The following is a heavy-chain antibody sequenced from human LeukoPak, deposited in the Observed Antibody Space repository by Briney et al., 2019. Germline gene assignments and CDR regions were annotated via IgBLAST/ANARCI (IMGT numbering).Heavy chain of an antibody. J-gene: IGHJ4*02. CDR2: IYSGGST. D-gene: IGHD3-3*01. CDR1: GFTFSSYS. CDR3: ARSGYDFWSGYPGFDY. Sequence: GGSLRLSCAASGFTFSSYSMNWVRQAPGKGLEWVSVIYSGGSTYYADSVKGRFTISRDNSKNTLYLQMNSLRAEDTAVYYCARSGYDFWSGYPGFDYWGQGTLVTVSS. V-gene: IGHV3-66*01.